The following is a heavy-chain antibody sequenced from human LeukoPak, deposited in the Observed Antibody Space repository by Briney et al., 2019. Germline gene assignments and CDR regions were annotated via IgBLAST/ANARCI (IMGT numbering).Heavy chain of an antibody. Sequence: SETLSLTCAVYGGSFSGYYWSWICQPPGKGLEWIGEINHSGSTNYNPSLKSRVTISVATSKNQFSLKLSSVTAADTAVYYCARGRQDVTMIVVVMTAVSYYLDVWGKGTTVTVS. CDR1: GGSFSGYY. D-gene: IGHD3-22*01. CDR3: ARGRQDVTMIVVVMTAVSYYLDV. CDR2: INHSGST. J-gene: IGHJ6*03. V-gene: IGHV4-34*01.